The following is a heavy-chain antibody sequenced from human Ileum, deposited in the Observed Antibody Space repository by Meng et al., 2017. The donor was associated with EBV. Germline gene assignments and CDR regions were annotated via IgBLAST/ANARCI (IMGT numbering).Heavy chain of an antibody. J-gene: IGHJ4*02. CDR3: ASSDYYRSDY. CDR1: GGSIMRSDW. CDR2: TSHSGST. V-gene: IGHV4-4*02. Sequence: VALEEAGSGLGKPSETLSPTCAVSGGSIMRSDWWSWVRQPPGKGLEWIGETSHSGSTNYSPSLKSRVTISLDKSKNQLSLKLNSVTAADTAVYYCASSDYYRSDYWGQGTLVTVSS. D-gene: IGHD3-22*01.